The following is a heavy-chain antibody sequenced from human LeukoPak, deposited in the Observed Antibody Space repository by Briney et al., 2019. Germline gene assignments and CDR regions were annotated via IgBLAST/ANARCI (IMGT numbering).Heavy chain of an antibody. CDR2: INHSGST. CDR3: ARGSHYYGSGSYYPHYFDY. D-gene: IGHD3-10*01. CDR1: GGSFSGYY. V-gene: IGHV4-34*01. Sequence: SETLSLTCAVYGGSFSGYYWSWIRQPPGKGLEWIGEINHSGSTNYNPSLKSRVTISVDTSKNQFSLKLSSVTAADTAVYYCARGSHYYGSGSYYPHYFDYWGQGTLVTVSS. J-gene: IGHJ4*02.